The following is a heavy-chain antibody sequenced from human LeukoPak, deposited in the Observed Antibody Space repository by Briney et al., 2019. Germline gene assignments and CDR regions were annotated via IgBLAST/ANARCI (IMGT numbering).Heavy chain of an antibody. Sequence: ASVKVSCKASGGTFSSYAISWVRQAPGQGLEWMGGIIPIFGTTNYAQKFQDRVTITADKSTSTAYMELSSLRSEDTAVYYCARDTYGSVSPFDYWGQGIRVTVSS. CDR1: GGTFSSYA. CDR3: ARDTYGSVSPFDY. J-gene: IGHJ4*02. V-gene: IGHV1-69*06. CDR2: IIPIFGTT. D-gene: IGHD3-10*01.